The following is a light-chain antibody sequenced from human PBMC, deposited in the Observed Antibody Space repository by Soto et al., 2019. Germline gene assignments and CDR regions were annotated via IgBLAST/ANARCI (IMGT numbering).Light chain of an antibody. CDR2: EVT. CDR3: SSYAGRNNLL. V-gene: IGLV2-8*01. CDR1: SSDVGDYNF. J-gene: IGLJ2*01. Sequence: QSALTQPPSASGSPGQSVTISCTGTSSDVGDYNFVSWYQQHPGKAPKLMIYEVTKRPAGVPDRFSGSKSGNTASLTVSGLQTDDEADYYCSSYAGRNNLLFGGGTQLTVL.